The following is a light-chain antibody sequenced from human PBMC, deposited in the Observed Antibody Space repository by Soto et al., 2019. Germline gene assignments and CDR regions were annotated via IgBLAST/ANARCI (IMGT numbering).Light chain of an antibody. CDR2: DVI. V-gene: IGLV2-11*01. J-gene: IGLJ1*01. Sequence: QSALTQPRSVSGSPGQSVTVSCIGTSSDVGGYNSVSWYQERPGKAPKLMIYDVIKRPSGVPDRFSGSKSGNTASLTISGLLAEDEADYYCCSYVGSYYYVFGTGTKVTVL. CDR3: CSYVGSYYYV. CDR1: SSDVGGYNS.